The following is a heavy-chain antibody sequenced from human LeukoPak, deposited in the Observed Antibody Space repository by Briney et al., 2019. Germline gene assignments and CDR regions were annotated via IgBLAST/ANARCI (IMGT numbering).Heavy chain of an antibody. Sequence: GASVKVSCKASGYTFTSYGISWVRQAPGQGLEWMGWISAYNGNTNYAQKLQGRVTMTTDTSTSTAYTELRSLRSDDTAVYYCASTSPCSGGSCYPLGYWGQGTLVTVSS. CDR3: ASTSPCSGGSCYPLGY. J-gene: IGHJ4*02. CDR2: ISAYNGNT. CDR1: GYTFTSYG. V-gene: IGHV1-18*01. D-gene: IGHD2-15*01.